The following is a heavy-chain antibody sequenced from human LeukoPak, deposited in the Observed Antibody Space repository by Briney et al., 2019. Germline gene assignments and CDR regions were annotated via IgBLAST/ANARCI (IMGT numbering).Heavy chain of an antibody. Sequence: SETLSLTCAVYGGSFSGYYWSWIRQPPGRGLEWIGEINHSGSTNYNPSLKSRVTISLDTSKNQFSLNLSSVTATDTAAYYCARMGGYSGYATHWGQGTLVTVSS. V-gene: IGHV4-34*01. CDR1: GGSFSGYY. CDR2: INHSGST. CDR3: ARMGGYSGYATH. D-gene: IGHD5-12*01. J-gene: IGHJ4*02.